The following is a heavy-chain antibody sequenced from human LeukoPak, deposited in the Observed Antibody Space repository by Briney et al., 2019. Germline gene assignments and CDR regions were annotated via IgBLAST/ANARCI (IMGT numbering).Heavy chain of an antibody. CDR1: AFTVSSYA. V-gene: IGHV3-30-3*01. CDR2: ISYDGSNN. J-gene: IGHJ4*02. Sequence: GGSLRLPCAPAAFTVSSYAIRWVRPAPGKGLGCVEVISYDGSNNYYADFMRGRFTISRDTSKNALYLEMNSLRAEDTAVYYCARGQGLALTYYWGQGTLVTVSS. D-gene: IGHD5-12*01. CDR3: ARGQGLALTYY.